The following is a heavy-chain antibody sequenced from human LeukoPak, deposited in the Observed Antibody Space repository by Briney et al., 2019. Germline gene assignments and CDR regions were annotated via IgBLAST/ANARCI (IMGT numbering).Heavy chain of an antibody. D-gene: IGHD2-2*01. J-gene: IGHJ3*02. Sequence: GGSLRLSCAASGFTFSSYAMHWVRQAPGKGLEWVAVISYDGSNKYYADSVKGRFTISRDNSKNTLYLQMNSLRAEDTAVYYCAKVAMISGAFDIWGQGTMVTVSS. CDR2: ISYDGSNK. V-gene: IGHV3-30-3*01. CDR1: GFTFSSYA. CDR3: AKVAMISGAFDI.